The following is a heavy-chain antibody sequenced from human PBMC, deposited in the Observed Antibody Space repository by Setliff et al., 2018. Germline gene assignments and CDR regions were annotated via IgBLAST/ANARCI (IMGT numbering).Heavy chain of an antibody. CDR1: GYTFTSYD. Sequence: VSCKASGYTFTSYDINWMRQASGQGLEWMGWMNPNSGNTGSTQKFQGRVTMTRNTSTSTAYMELSRLTSEDTAVYFCARGWAALGIIGYWGQGTLVTVSS. D-gene: IGHD7-27*01. CDR3: ARGWAALGIIGY. J-gene: IGHJ4*02. V-gene: IGHV1-8*02. CDR2: MNPNSGNT.